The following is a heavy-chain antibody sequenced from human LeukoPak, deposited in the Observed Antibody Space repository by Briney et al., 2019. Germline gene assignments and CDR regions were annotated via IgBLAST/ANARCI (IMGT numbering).Heavy chain of an antibody. CDR2: TSYDGSIK. CDR1: GFTFSSYA. D-gene: IGHD2-21*02. V-gene: IGHV3-30-3*01. CDR3: GKDPNGDFIGAFDM. J-gene: IGHJ3*02. Sequence: GGSLRLSCAASGFTFSSYAMHWVRQAPGKGLEWVAVTSYDGSIKYYADSVKGRSTISRDNARNTLYLQMNSLRAEDTAVYYCGKDPNGDFIGAFDMWGRGTMVTVSP.